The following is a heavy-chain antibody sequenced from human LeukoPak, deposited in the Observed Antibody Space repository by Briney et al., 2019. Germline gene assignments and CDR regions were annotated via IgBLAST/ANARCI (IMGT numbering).Heavy chain of an antibody. J-gene: IGHJ5*02. Sequence: SQTLSHTCTVSGGSISSGDYSWSWIRLPPGKGLEWIGYVYYSGSTNYNPSLKSRVTISVDTSKNQFSLKLSSVTAADTAVYYCARGCSAGTPHNWFDPWGQGTLVTVSS. D-gene: IGHD6-13*01. CDR3: ARGCSAGTPHNWFDP. CDR1: GGSISSGDYS. CDR2: VYYSGST. V-gene: IGHV4-30-4*01.